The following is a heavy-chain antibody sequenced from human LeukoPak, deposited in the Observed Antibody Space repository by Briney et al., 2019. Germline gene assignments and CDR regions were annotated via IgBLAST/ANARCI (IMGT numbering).Heavy chain of an antibody. D-gene: IGHD3-3*01. CDR2: ISAYNGNP. CDR1: GYTFTSYG. J-gene: IGHJ4*02. CDR3: AREYYDFWSGYLFDY. Sequence: ASVKVSCKASGYTFTSYGISWVRQAPGQGLEWMGWISAYNGNPNYAQKLQGRVTMTTDTSTSTAYMELRSLRSDDTAVYYCAREYYDFWSGYLFDYWGQGTLVTVSS. V-gene: IGHV1-18*01.